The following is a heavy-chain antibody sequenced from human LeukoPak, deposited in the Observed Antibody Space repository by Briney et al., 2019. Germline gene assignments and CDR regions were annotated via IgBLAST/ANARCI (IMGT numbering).Heavy chain of an antibody. CDR2: INPYSGGT. V-gene: IGHV1-2*02. J-gene: IGHJ3*02. Sequence: ASVKVSCKASGYPFTGFYMHWVRQAPGHGPEWIGWINPYSGGTNYAQKFQGRVTLTRDTSITTAYMELSRLTSDDTAVYYCALNSYESSGFDAFDIWGQGTMVTVSS. CDR1: GYPFTGFY. D-gene: IGHD3-22*01. CDR3: ALNSYESSGFDAFDI.